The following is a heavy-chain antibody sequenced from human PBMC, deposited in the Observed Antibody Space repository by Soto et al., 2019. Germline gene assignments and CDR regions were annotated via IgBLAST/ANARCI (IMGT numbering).Heavy chain of an antibody. Sequence: ASVKVSCKASGGTFSSYAISWVRQAPGQGLGWMGGIIPIFGTANYAQKFQGRVTITADKSTSTAYMELSSLRSEDTAVYYCARDLRGYSGYGTPFYYYGMDVWGQGTTVTVSS. CDR2: IIPIFGTA. D-gene: IGHD5-12*01. CDR1: GGTFSSYA. CDR3: ARDLRGYSGYGTPFYYYGMDV. V-gene: IGHV1-69*06. J-gene: IGHJ6*02.